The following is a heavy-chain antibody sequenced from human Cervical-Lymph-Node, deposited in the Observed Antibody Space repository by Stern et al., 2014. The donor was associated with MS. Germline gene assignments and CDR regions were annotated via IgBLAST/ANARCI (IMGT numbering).Heavy chain of an antibody. J-gene: IGHJ4*02. D-gene: IGHD2-21*01. CDR2: INPQSGGT. V-gene: IGHV1-2*06. CDR1: GNTFTGYY. CDR3: ARAKPHIVVVPVVAAFDS. Sequence: QVQLVQSGAEVKKPGASVKVSCKASGNTFTGYYMHWVRQAPGQGLEWMGRINPQSGGTTLAPKFPDRVTMTTSGNTAYVELNTLTSDDTAVYYCARAKPHIVVVPVVAAFDSWGQGTLLTVSS.